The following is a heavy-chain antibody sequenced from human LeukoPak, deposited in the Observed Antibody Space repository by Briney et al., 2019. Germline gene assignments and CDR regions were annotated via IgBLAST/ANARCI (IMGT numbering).Heavy chain of an antibody. D-gene: IGHD3-22*01. CDR1: GGSVSSGGYY. J-gene: IGHJ3*02. CDR2: IYYSGST. CDR3: ARVRLFYYDSSGYYGAFDI. Sequence: PSGTLSLTCTVSGGSVSSGGYYWSWIRQPPGKGLEWIGYIYYSGSTNYNPSLKSRVTISVDRSQNQFSLKLSSVTAADTAVYHCARVRLFYYDSSGYYGAFDIWGQGTMVTVSS. V-gene: IGHV4-61*08.